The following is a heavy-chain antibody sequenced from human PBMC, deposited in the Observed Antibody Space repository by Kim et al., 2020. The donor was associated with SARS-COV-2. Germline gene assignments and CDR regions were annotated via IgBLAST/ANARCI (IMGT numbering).Heavy chain of an antibody. CDR3: ARGGPIAAAGPPLY. CDR2: INTNTGNP. CDR1: GYTFTSYA. D-gene: IGHD6-13*01. V-gene: IGHV7-4-1*02. J-gene: IGHJ4*02. Sequence: ASVTVSCKASGYTFTSYAMNWVRQAPGQGLEWMGWINTNTGNPTYAQGFTGRFVFSLDTSVSTAYLQISSLKAEDTAVYYCARGGPIAAAGPPLYWGQGTLVTVSS.